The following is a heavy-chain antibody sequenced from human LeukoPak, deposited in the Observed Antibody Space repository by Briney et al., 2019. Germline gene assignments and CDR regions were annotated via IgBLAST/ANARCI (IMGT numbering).Heavy chain of an antibody. D-gene: IGHD1-26*01. CDR3: AKDILAGGSLGSMDY. J-gene: IGHJ4*02. CDR2: ISGSGGST. V-gene: IGHV3-23*01. Sequence: GGSLRLSCAASGFTFSSYAMSWVRQAPGKGLEWVSAISGSGGSTYYADSVKGRFTVSRDNSKNTLYLQMNSLRAEDTAVYYCAKDILAGGSLGSMDYWGQGTLVTVSS. CDR1: GFTFSSYA.